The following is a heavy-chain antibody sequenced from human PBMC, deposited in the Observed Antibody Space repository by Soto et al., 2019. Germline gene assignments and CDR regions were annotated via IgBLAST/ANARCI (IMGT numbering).Heavy chain of an antibody. CDR3: ARHLTGYLYYFDY. CDR2: IYYSGTT. CDR1: GGSISSYY. V-gene: IGHV4-59*08. D-gene: IGHD3-9*01. J-gene: IGHJ4*02. Sequence: QVQLQESGPGLVKPSETLSLTCTVSGGSISSYYWSWIRQPPGKGLEWIGYIYYSGTTNYNPSLKSRVTISVDTSKNQFSLKLSSVTAADTAVYYCARHLTGYLYYFDYWGQGTLVTVSS.